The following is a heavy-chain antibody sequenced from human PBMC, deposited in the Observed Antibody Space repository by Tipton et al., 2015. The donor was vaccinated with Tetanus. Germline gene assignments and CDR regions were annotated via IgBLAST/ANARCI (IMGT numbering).Heavy chain of an antibody. CDR3: AREGAVAGSFDY. CDR1: GFTFSSYA. CDR2: IYSGGST. J-gene: IGHJ4*02. V-gene: IGHV3-53*01. D-gene: IGHD6-19*01. Sequence: SLRLSCAASGFTFSSYAMSWVRQAPGKGLEWVSVIYSGGSTYYADSVKGRFTISRDNSKNTLYLQMNSLRAEDTAVYYCAREGAVAGSFDYWGQGTLVTVSS.